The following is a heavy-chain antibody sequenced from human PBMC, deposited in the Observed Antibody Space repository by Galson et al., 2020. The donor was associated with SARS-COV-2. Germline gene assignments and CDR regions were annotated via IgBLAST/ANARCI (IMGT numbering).Heavy chain of an antibody. J-gene: IGHJ5*02. CDR1: GYTLTELS. CDR3: ATSSPWLVDPNWFDP. CDR2: FDPEDGET. Sequence: ASVKVSCKVSGYTLTELSMHWVRQAPGNGLEWMGGFDPEDGETIYAQKFQGRVTMTEDTSTDTAYMELSSLRSEDTAVYYCATSSPWLVDPNWFDPWGQGTLVTVSS. V-gene: IGHV1-24*01. D-gene: IGHD6-19*01.